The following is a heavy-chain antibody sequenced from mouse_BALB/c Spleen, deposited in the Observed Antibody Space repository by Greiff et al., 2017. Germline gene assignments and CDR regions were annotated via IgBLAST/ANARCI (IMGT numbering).Heavy chain of an antibody. CDR3: ARSYYDYDPFDY. J-gene: IGHJ2*01. Sequence: EVKLQESGGGLVQPGGSRKLSCAASGFTFSSFGMHWVRQAPEKGLEWVAYISSGSSTIYYADTVKGRFTISRDNPKNTLFLQMTSLRSEDTAMYYCARSYYDYDPFDYWGQGTTLTVSS. CDR2: ISSGSSTI. D-gene: IGHD2-4*01. CDR1: GFTFSSFG. V-gene: IGHV5-17*02.